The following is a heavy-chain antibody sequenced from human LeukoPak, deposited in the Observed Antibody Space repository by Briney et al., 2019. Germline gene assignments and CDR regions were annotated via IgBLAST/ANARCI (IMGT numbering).Heavy chain of an antibody. V-gene: IGHV1-2*02. D-gene: IGHD2-21*02. Sequence: GASVKVSCKASGYTFTGYYMHWVRQAPGQGLEWMGWINPNSGGTNYAQKFQGRVTMTRDTSISTAYMELSRLRSDDTAVYYCARARHIVVVTALFRGPKGAFDIWGQGTMVTVSS. CDR2: INPNSGGT. CDR1: GYTFTGYY. CDR3: ARARHIVVVTALFRGPKGAFDI. J-gene: IGHJ3*02.